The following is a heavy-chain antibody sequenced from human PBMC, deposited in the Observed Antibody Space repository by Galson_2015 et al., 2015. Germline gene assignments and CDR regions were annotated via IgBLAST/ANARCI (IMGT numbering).Heavy chain of an antibody. J-gene: IGHJ2*01. CDR2: IYYSGST. V-gene: IGHV4-31*03. CDR1: GGSISSGGYY. D-gene: IGHD6-13*01. Sequence: TLSLTCTVSGGSISSGGYYWRWIRQHPGKGLEWIGYIYYSGSTYYNPSLKSRVTISVDTSKNQFSLKLSSVTAADTAVYYCARGQDSSSWRGYYYFDYWGRGTLVTVSS. CDR3: ARGQDSSSWRGYYYFDY.